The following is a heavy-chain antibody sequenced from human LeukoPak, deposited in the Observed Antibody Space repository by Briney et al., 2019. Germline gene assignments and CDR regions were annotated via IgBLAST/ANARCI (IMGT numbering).Heavy chain of an antibody. Sequence: SETLSLTCTVSGGSISSYYWRWIRQPPGKGLEWIGYIYYSGSTNYNPSLKSRVTISVDTSKNQFSLKLSSVTAADTAVYYCARAELPYYDFWSGYYTAWFDPWGQGTLVTVSS. V-gene: IGHV4-59*01. CDR1: GGSISSYY. J-gene: IGHJ5*02. CDR3: ARAELPYYDFWSGYYTAWFDP. CDR2: IYYSGST. D-gene: IGHD3-3*01.